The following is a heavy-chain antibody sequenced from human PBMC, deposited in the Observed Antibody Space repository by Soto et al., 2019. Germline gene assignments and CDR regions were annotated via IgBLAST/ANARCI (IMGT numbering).Heavy chain of an antibody. CDR3: AAAVVTPHYYHGMDV. Sequence: SVKVSCKASGFTFSSSAVQWVRQARGQRLEWIGWIVVGSGNTNYAQKFQERVTITRDMSTSTAYMELSSLRSEDTAVYYCAAAVVTPHYYHGMDVWGQGTTVTVSS. CDR1: GFTFSSSA. CDR2: IVVGSGNT. D-gene: IGHD2-21*02. J-gene: IGHJ6*02. V-gene: IGHV1-58*01.